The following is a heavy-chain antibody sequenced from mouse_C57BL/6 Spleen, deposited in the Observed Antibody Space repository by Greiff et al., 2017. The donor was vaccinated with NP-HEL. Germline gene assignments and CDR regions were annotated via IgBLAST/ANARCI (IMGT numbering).Heavy chain of an antibody. CDR3: TRGHGYYRAMDY. J-gene: IGHJ4*01. CDR1: GFTFSSYA. D-gene: IGHD2-3*01. V-gene: IGHV5-9-1*02. Sequence: EVMLVESGEGLVKPGGSLKLSCAASGFTFSSYAMSWVRQTPEKRLEWVAYISSGGDYIYYADTVKGRFTISSDNARNTLYLQMSSLKSEDTAMYYCTRGHGYYRAMDYWGQGTSVTVSS. CDR2: ISSGGDYI.